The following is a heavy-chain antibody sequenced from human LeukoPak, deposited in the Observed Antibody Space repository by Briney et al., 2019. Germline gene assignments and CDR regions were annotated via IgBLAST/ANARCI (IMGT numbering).Heavy chain of an antibody. J-gene: IGHJ4*02. CDR2: INHSGST. CDR3: ARGRGFNYYGSGIYYSPSFDY. V-gene: IGHV4-34*01. CDR1: GGSFSGYY. Sequence: SETLSLTCAVYGGSFSGYYWSWIRQPPGKGLEWIGEINHSGSTNYNPSLKSRVTISVDTSKNQFSLKLSSVTAADTAVYYCARGRGFNYYGSGIYYSPSFDYWGQGTLVTVSS. D-gene: IGHD3-10*01.